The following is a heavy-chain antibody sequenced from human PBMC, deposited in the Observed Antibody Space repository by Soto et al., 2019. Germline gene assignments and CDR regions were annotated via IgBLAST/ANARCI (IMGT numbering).Heavy chain of an antibody. V-gene: IGHV2-5*02. Sequence: QITLKESGPTLVKPTQTLTLTCTFSGFSLSTSGVGVGWIRQPPGKALEWLALIYWDDDKRYSPSLKSRLTITKDTSKNQVVLTMTNMDPVDTATYYCAHRVPGSDIGSSPLFDYWGQGTLVTVSS. CDR1: GFSLSTSGVG. CDR2: IYWDDDK. D-gene: IGHD6-6*01. J-gene: IGHJ4*02. CDR3: AHRVPGSDIGSSPLFDY.